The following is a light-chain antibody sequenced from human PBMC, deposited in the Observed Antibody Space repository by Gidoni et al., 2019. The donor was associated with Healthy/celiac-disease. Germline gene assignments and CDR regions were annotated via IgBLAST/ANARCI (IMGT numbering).Light chain of an antibody. V-gene: IGKV1-33*01. CDR1: QDISNY. CDR3: QQYDNLPPLT. J-gene: IGKJ4*01. Sequence: IQMTQSPSSLSASVGDRVTITCQASQDISNYLNWYQQKPGKAPKLLSYDASNLETGVPSRFSGSGSGTDFTFTISSLQPEDIATYYCQQYDNLPPLTFGGGTKVEIK. CDR2: DAS.